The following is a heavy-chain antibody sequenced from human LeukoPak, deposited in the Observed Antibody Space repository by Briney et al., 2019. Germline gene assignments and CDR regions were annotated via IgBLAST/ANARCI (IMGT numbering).Heavy chain of an antibody. CDR3: ARGRVSSSTWYSTYYYYFYMDV. CDR2: VDHTGST. D-gene: IGHD4-11*01. CDR1: GYSISNGYY. V-gene: IGHV4-61*03. Sequence: SETLSLTCTVSGYSISNGYYWVWIRQPPGKGLEWIGYVDHTGSTKFNPSLNGRVSISRDTSKNLFSLRLRSVTAADTAVYFCARGRVSSSTWYSTYYYYFYMDVWGKGTTVTVSS. J-gene: IGHJ6*03.